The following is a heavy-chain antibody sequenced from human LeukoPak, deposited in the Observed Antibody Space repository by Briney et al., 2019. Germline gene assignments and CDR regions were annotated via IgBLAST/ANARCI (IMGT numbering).Heavy chain of an antibody. D-gene: IGHD3-3*01. CDR2: ISAYNGNT. CDR1: GYTFTSYG. CDR3: ARDKEGPYYDFWSGYSRPFDY. V-gene: IGHV1-18*01. Sequence: ASVKVSCKASGYTFTSYGTSWVRQAPGQGLEWMGWISAYNGNTNYAQKPQGRVTMTTDTSTSTAYMELRSLRSDDTAVYYCARDKEGPYYDFWSGYSRPFDYWGQGTLVTVSS. J-gene: IGHJ4*02.